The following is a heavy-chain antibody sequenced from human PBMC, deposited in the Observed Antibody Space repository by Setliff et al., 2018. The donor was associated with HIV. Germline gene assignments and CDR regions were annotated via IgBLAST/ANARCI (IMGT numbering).Heavy chain of an antibody. CDR2: IYTSGST. J-gene: IGHJ4*02. Sequence: SETLSLTCTISGNPINSGYYWSWVRQPAGGGLEWIGRIYTSGSTNYNPSLKSRVTMSVDTSKNQFSLNLTSVTAADTAVYYCARGRFVGFDYWGQGTLVTVSS. D-gene: IGHD3-16*02. CDR3: ARGRFVGFDY. CDR1: GNPINSGYY. V-gene: IGHV4-4*07.